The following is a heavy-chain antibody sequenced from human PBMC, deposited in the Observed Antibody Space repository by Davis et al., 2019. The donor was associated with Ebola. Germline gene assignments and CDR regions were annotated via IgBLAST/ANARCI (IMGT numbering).Heavy chain of an antibody. CDR2: IYPGDSDT. J-gene: IGHJ3*02. CDR3: ARPMTSRSAAAFDI. CDR1: GYSFTTYW. Sequence: PGGSLRLSCKVSGYSFTTYWVGWVRQMPGKGLEWIGIIYPGDSDTRYSPSFQGQVTISADKSITTAYLQWSSLKASDTAMYYCARPMTSRSAAAFDIWGQGTMVTVSS. V-gene: IGHV5-51*01. D-gene: IGHD3-3*01.